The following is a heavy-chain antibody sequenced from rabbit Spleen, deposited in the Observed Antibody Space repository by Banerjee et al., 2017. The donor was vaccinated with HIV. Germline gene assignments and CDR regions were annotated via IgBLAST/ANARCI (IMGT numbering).Heavy chain of an antibody. J-gene: IGHJ6*01. Sequence: QEQLVESGGGLVKPGASLTLTCIASGVSFSGSSYMCWVRQAPGKGLEWIACIDSDSSGTTYYASWANGRFTISRTSSTTVTLQMTSLTAADTATYFCVRDSYGSAFSLWGQGTLVTVS. CDR2: IDSDSSGTT. V-gene: IGHV1S45*01. D-gene: IGHD5-1*01. CDR1: GVSFSGSSY. CDR3: VRDSYGSAFSL.